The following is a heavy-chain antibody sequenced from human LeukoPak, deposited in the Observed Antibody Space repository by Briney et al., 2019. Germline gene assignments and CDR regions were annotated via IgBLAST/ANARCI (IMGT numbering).Heavy chain of an antibody. Sequence: ASVKVSCKVSGYTLTELSMHWVRQAPGKGLEWMGGFDPEDGETIYAQKFQGRVTMTEDTSTDTAYMELSSLRSEDTAVYYCAATQRYFGWLSHFDYWGQGTLVTVSS. CDR3: AATQRYFGWLSHFDY. J-gene: IGHJ4*02. V-gene: IGHV1-24*01. CDR1: GYTLTELS. CDR2: FDPEDGET. D-gene: IGHD3-9*01.